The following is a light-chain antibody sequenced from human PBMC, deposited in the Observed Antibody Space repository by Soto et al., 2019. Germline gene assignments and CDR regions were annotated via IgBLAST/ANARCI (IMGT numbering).Light chain of an antibody. J-gene: IGKJ5*01. CDR1: HSVSSSY. V-gene: IGKV3-20*01. CDR3: QQYGSSPPIT. Sequence: EIVLTQSPGTLSLSPGERATLSCRASHSVSSSYLAWYQQKPGEAPSLLIYGASSTATGIPDRFRGSGSVTDFTLTISRLEPEDFAVYYCQQYGSSPPITFGQGTRLEIK. CDR2: GAS.